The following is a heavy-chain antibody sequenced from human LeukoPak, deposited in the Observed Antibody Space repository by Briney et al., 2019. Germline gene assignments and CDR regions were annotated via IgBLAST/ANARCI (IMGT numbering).Heavy chain of an antibody. D-gene: IGHD1-26*01. CDR1: GGSISSYY. Sequence: SETLSLTCTVSGGSISSYYWSWIRQPPGKGLEWIGYIYYSGSTNYNPSLKSRVTISVDTSKNQFSLKLSSVTAADTAVYYCARVRVGAGDYWGQGTLVTVSS. CDR2: IYYSGST. V-gene: IGHV4-59*12. J-gene: IGHJ4*02. CDR3: ARVRVGAGDY.